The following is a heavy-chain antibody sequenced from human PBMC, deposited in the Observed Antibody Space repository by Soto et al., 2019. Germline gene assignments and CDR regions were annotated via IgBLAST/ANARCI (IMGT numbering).Heavy chain of an antibody. CDR2: IKAETDGGTT. J-gene: IGHJ5*02. CDR1: RFTFTFTW. Sequence: GGSLILSCAVSRFTFTFTWMSWFRLAPGKATEWVGRIKAETDGGTTDYAAPFKNSFTMSRDDSTNTLYLHMNRLRTEKTAIDYCTTNGGFNFGYLFEPWGQRTLVTVS. V-gene: IGHV3-15*01. D-gene: IGHD5-18*01. CDR3: TTNGGFNFGYLFEP.